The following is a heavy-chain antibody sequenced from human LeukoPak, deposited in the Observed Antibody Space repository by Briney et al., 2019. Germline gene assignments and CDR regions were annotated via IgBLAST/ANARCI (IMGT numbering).Heavy chain of an antibody. CDR1: GGSISSGGYY. Sequence: SETLSLTCAVSGGSISSGGYYWGWIRQPPGKGLEWIGSIYYSGSTYYNPSLKSRVTISVDTSKNQFSLKLSSVTAADTAVYYCARNPTTVRRNWFDPWGQGTLVTVSS. V-gene: IGHV4-39*07. J-gene: IGHJ5*02. CDR3: ARNPTTVRRNWFDP. D-gene: IGHD4-17*01. CDR2: IYYSGST.